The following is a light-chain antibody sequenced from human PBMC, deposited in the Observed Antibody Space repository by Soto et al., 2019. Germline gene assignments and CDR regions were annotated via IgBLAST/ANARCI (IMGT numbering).Light chain of an antibody. J-gene: IGKJ4*01. Sequence: DIQMTQSRSSLSASGGDRVTITCQASQGINNFLNWYQQKPGTAPKLLIYDESNLKTGVPSRFSGSGSGTDFTFTISSLQHEDIATYYCQQYDNLPLPFGGGTKVDIK. CDR3: QQYDNLPLP. CDR2: DES. V-gene: IGKV1-33*01. CDR1: QGINNF.